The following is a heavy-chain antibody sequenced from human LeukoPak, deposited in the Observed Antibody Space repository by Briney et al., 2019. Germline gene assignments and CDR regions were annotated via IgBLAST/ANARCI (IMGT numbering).Heavy chain of an antibody. J-gene: IGHJ6*02. CDR3: AKDIDYDILTGYYRYYGMDV. Sequence: GGSLRLSCAASGFTFSSYGMHWVRQAPGKGLEWVAVISYDGSNKYYADSVKGRFTISRDNSKNTLYLQMNSLRAEDTAVYYCAKDIDYDILTGYYRYYGMDVWGQGTTVTVSS. CDR2: ISYDGSNK. D-gene: IGHD3-9*01. CDR1: GFTFSSYG. V-gene: IGHV3-30*18.